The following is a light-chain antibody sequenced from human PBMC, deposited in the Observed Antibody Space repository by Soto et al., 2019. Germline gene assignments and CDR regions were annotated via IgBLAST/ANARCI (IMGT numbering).Light chain of an antibody. V-gene: IGKV3-15*01. CDR3: QHYNNWPRT. CDR2: GTS. J-gene: IGKJ1*01. CDR1: QSVSSN. Sequence: EIVMTQFPATLSVSPGERATLSCRASQSVSSNLAWYQQKPGQAPRLLIYGTSTRATDIPARFSGSRSGTEFTLTISSLQSEDFAVYYCQHYNNWPRTFGQGTKVEIK.